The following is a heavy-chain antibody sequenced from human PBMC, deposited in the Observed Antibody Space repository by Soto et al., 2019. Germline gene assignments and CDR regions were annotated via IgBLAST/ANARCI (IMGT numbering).Heavy chain of an antibody. CDR3: ARYSYGSGSPSPRGYYGMGI. J-gene: IGHJ6*02. V-gene: IGHV4-31*03. CDR1: GGSISSGGYY. D-gene: IGHD3-10*01. Sequence: SETLSLTCTVSGGSISSGGYYWSWIRQHPGKGLEWIGYIYYSGSTYYNPSLKSRVTISVDTSKNQFSLKLSSVTAADTAVYYCARYSYGSGSPSPRGYYGMGIWGQGTTFTIAS. CDR2: IYYSGST.